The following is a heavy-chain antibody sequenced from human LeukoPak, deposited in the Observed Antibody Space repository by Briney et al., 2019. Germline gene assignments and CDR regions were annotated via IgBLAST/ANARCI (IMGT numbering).Heavy chain of an antibody. J-gene: IGHJ4*02. CDR3: ARDIGGGACSH. V-gene: IGHV3-21*01. D-gene: IGHD1-26*01. CDR1: GFTFSTYT. Sequence: GALRLSCAASGFTFSTYTMNWVRQAPGKGLEWVSSISNSGSYIYYADSVKGRFTISRDNAKNSLYLQMNSLGAEDTAMYYCARDIGGGACSHWGQGTLVTVSS. CDR2: ISNSGSYI.